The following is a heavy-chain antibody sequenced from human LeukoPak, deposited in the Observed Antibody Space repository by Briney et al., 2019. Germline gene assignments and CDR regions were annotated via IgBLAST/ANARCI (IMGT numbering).Heavy chain of an antibody. D-gene: IGHD3-22*01. V-gene: IGHV3-66*02. CDR2: IYSGGST. CDR1: GFTVSSNY. Sequence: GGSLRLSCAASGFTVSSNYMSWVRQAPGKGLEWVSVIYSGGSTYYADTVKGRFTISRDNSKNTLYLQMNSLRAEDTAVYYCARGRAYYYDSSGYYYPHDHDAFDIWGQGTMVTVSS. J-gene: IGHJ3*02. CDR3: ARGRAYYYDSSGYYYPHDHDAFDI.